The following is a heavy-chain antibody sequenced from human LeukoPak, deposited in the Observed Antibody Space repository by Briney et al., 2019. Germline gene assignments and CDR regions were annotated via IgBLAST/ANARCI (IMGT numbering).Heavy chain of an antibody. CDR3: VRESRPGGAMGLYHNFDY. CDR1: GFNISDFW. V-gene: IGHV3-7*01. D-gene: IGHD3-16*01. J-gene: IGHJ4*02. CDR2: IMEDGTEK. Sequence: PEGSLRLSCAASGFNISDFWMTWVRQAPGKGLEWVANIMEDGTEKHLIDSVKGRFTISRDNTKNLLYLQMNSLRGDDTATYYCVRESRPGGAMGLYHNFDYWGQGTLVAVSS.